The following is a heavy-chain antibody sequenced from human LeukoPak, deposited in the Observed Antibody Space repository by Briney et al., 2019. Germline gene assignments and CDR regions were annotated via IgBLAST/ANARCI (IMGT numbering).Heavy chain of an antibody. J-gene: IGHJ4*02. CDR2: MNPNSGNT. CDR3: ARGYGYSSSWYYPN. V-gene: IGHV1-8*01. CDR1: GYTFTSHD. Sequence: ASVKVSCKASGYTFTSHDINWVRQATGQGLEWMGWMNPNSGNTGYAQKFQGRVTMTRNTSISTAYMELSSLRSEDTAVYYCARGYGYSSSWYYPNWGQGTLVTVSS. D-gene: IGHD6-13*01.